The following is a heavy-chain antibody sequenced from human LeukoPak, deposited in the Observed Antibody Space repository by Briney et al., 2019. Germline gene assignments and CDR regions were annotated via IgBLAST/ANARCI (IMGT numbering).Heavy chain of an antibody. D-gene: IGHD6-13*01. CDR1: GFTFSSYS. J-gene: IGHJ4*02. V-gene: IGHV3-21*01. CDR3: ARDLTGYSSSWLQYYFDY. CDR2: ISSSSSYI. Sequence: PGGSLRLSCAASGFTFSSYSMNWVSQAPGKGLEWVSSISSSSSYIYYADSVKGRFTISRDNAKNSLYLQMNSLRAEDTAVYYCARDLTGYSSSWLQYYFDYWGQGTLVTVSS.